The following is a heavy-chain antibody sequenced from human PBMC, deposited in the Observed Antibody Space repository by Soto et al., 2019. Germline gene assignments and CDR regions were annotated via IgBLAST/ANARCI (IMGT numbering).Heavy chain of an antibody. CDR2: IYYSGST. J-gene: IGHJ4*02. D-gene: IGHD1-26*01. CDR1: NGSISSNSHY. V-gene: IGHV4-39*01. Sequence: QLQLQESGPGLVKPSETLSLTCTVSNGSISSNSHYWGWIRQPPGKGLEWIGSIYYSGSTYYNPSLKSRVTIFVDTSKNQFSLKVTSVTATDTAVYYCARHAGATGSYSHGLHWGQGTLVTVSS. CDR3: ARHAGATGSYSHGLH.